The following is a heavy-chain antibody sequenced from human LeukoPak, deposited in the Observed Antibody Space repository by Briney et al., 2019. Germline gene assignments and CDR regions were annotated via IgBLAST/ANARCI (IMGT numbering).Heavy chain of an antibody. V-gene: IGHV4-4*02. Sequence: SETLSLICGVSGGSISSTNWWTWVRPPPGKGLEWIGEVHLDGRTNYNPSLQSRLTMSVDFSENHISLKLTSVTAADTAVYYCAREGGPFRPLDYSGQATLVTVSS. D-gene: IGHD2/OR15-2a*01. CDR3: AREGGPFRPLDY. CDR2: VHLDGRT. J-gene: IGHJ4*02. CDR1: GGSISSTNW.